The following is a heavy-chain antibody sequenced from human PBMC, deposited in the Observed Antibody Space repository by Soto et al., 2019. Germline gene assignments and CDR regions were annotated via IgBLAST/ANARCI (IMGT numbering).Heavy chain of an antibody. J-gene: IGHJ2*01. CDR3: AREGMTTVTTSIWYFDL. Sequence: SGTLSLTCTVSGGSISSGDYYWSWIRQPPGKGLEWIGYIYYSGSTYYNPSLKSRVTISVDTSKNQFSLKLSSVTAADTAVYYCAREGMTTVTTSIWYFDLWGRGTLVTVSS. V-gene: IGHV4-30-4*01. CDR1: GGSISSGDYY. CDR2: IYYSGST. D-gene: IGHD4-17*01.